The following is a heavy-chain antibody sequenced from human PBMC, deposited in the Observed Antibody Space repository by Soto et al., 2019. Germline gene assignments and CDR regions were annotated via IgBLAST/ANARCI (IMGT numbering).Heavy chain of an antibody. Sequence: GGSLRLSCAASGFTFSNAWLNWVRQAPGKGLEWVGRIKRKSDGGTTDYAAPVKGRFIMSRDDSKATVYLQMNSLKTEDTAVYYCTTDPVTMIVVVPSSGWGQGTLVTVSS. CDR3: TTDPVTMIVVVPSSG. D-gene: IGHD3-22*01. CDR1: GFTFSNAW. V-gene: IGHV3-15*07. CDR2: IKRKSDGGTT. J-gene: IGHJ4*02.